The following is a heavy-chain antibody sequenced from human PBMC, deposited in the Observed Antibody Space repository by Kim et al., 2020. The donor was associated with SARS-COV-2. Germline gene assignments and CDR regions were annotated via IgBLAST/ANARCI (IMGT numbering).Heavy chain of an antibody. V-gene: IGHV3-66*01. Sequence: GGSLRLSCAASGFTVSSNYMSWVRPAPGKGLEWVPVIYGGGSTFYADSVKGRFTISRDNSKNTLYLQMNSLRAEDTAVYYCARVSSYYGSGSFWYFDYWGQGTLVTVSS. D-gene: IGHD3-10*01. CDR2: IYGGGST. CDR3: ARVSSYYGSGSFWYFDY. J-gene: IGHJ4*02. CDR1: GFTVSSNY.